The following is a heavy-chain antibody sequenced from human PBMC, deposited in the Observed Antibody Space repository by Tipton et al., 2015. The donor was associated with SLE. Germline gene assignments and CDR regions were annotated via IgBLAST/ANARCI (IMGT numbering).Heavy chain of an antibody. D-gene: IGHD6-19*01. CDR1: GFTFSSYS. Sequence: SLRLSCAASGFTFSSYSMNWVRQAPGKGLEWVSSISSSSSYIYYVDSVKGRFTISRDNAKNSLYLQMNSLRAEDTAVYCCARDLSSGWRTYGMDVWGQGTTVTVSS. CDR3: ARDLSSGWRTYGMDV. CDR2: ISSSSSYI. V-gene: IGHV3-21*03. J-gene: IGHJ6*02.